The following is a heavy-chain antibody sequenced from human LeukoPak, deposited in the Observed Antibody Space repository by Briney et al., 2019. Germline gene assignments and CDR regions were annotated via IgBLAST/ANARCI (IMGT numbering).Heavy chain of an antibody. CDR2: INPNSGGT. J-gene: IGHJ4*02. D-gene: IGHD6-19*01. Sequence: GASVKVSCKASGYTFTGYYMHWVRLAPGQGLEWMGWINPNSGGTNYAQKFQGRVTMTRDTSISTAYLDLSSLRSDDTAVYYCARNPDSSGWSQTNDYWGQGTLVTVSS. CDR1: GYTFTGYY. V-gene: IGHV1-2*02. CDR3: ARNPDSSGWSQTNDY.